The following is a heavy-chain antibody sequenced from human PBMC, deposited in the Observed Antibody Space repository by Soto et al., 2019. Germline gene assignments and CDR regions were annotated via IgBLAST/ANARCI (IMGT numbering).Heavy chain of an antibody. CDR3: AREDYGSGSFDY. CDR2: IWYDGSNK. J-gene: IGHJ4*02. V-gene: IGHV3-33*01. Sequence: QVQLVESGGGVVQPGRSLRLSCAASGFTFSSYGMHWVRQAPGKGLEWVAVIWYDGSNKYYAGSVKGRFTISRDNSKNTLYLQMNSLRAEDTAVYYCAREDYGSGSFDYWGQGTXVTXS. CDR1: GFTFSSYG. D-gene: IGHD3-10*01.